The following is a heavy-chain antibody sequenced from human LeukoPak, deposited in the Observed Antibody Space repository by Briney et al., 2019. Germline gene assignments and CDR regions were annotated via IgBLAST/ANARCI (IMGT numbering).Heavy chain of an antibody. CDR1: GGTFSNYA. Sequence: ASVKVSCKASGGTFSNYAINWVRQAPGQGLEWMGRIIPIFGTTNYAQKFQGRVTIPADESTSTAYMELSSLRSEDTAVYYCARDRGLCSSSSAYYFDYWGQGTLVTVSS. CDR3: ARDRGLCSSSSAYYFDY. CDR2: IIPIFGTT. J-gene: IGHJ4*02. V-gene: IGHV1-69*13. D-gene: IGHD6-6*01.